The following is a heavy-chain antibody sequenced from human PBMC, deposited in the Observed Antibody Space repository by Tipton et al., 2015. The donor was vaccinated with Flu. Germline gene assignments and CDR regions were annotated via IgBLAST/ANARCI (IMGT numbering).Heavy chain of an antibody. D-gene: IGHD1-20*01. J-gene: IGHJ4*02. Sequence: TLSLTCAVYGGSFSGYYWSWIRQPPGKGLEWIGEINHSGSTNYNPSLKSRVTISVDTSKNQFSLKLSSVTAADTAVYYCARVNAVDERKITGTTSGLGRVDYWGQGTLVTVSS. CDR3: ARVNAVDERKITGTTSGLGRVDY. CDR1: GGSFSGYY. CDR2: INHSGST. V-gene: IGHV4-34*01.